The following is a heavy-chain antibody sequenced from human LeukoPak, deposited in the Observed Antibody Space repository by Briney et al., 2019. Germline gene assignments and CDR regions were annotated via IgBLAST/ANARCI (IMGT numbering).Heavy chain of an antibody. Sequence: GGTLRLSCAASGLTFINYGMTWVRQAPGKGLEWVSAISGSAVITFYADSVRGRFTISRDNSKNTLYLEMNSRRAEDTAVYYCAKSRLSGINDAFDIWGQGTMVTVSS. J-gene: IGHJ3*02. CDR1: GLTFINYG. CDR2: ISGSAVIT. V-gene: IGHV3-23*01. CDR3: AKSRLSGINDAFDI. D-gene: IGHD3-3*01.